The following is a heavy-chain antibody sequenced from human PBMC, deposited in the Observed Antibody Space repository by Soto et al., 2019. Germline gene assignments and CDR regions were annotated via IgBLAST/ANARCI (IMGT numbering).Heavy chain of an antibody. CDR1: GFTFSSYA. CDR3: VAALRSYDFWSGYTY. CDR2: ISGSGGST. V-gene: IGHV3-23*01. D-gene: IGHD3-3*01. Sequence: GSLRLSCAASGFTFSSYAMSWVRQAPGKGLEWVSAISGSGGSTYYADSVKGRFTISRDNSKNTLYLQMNSLRAEDTAVYYCVAALRSYDFWSGYTYWGQGTLVTVSS. J-gene: IGHJ4*02.